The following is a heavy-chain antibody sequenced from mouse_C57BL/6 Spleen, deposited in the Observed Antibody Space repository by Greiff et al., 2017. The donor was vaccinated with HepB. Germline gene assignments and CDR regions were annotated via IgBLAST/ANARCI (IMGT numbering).Heavy chain of an antibody. J-gene: IGHJ1*03. CDR3: ARPKFYYGSRNWYFDV. D-gene: IGHD1-1*01. Sequence: QQSCKASGYTFTSYWMQWVKQRPGQGLEWIGEIDPSDSYTNYNQKFKGKATLTVDTSSSTAYMQLSSLTSEDSAVYYCARPKFYYGSRNWYFDVWGTGTTVTVSS. V-gene: IGHV1-50*01. CDR1: GYTFTSYW. CDR2: IDPSDSYT.